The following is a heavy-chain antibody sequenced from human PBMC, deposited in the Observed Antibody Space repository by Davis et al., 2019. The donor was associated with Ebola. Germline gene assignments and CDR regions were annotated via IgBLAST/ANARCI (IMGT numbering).Heavy chain of an antibody. Sequence: PGGSLRLSCAASGFTFSGSAMHWVRQASGKGLEWVGRIRSIANSYATAYAASVKGRFTISRDDSKNTAYLQMNSLKTEDTAVYYCTVTVTTLDYWGQGTLVTVSS. CDR3: TVTVTTLDY. V-gene: IGHV3-73*01. CDR1: GFTFSGSA. J-gene: IGHJ4*02. D-gene: IGHD4-17*01. CDR2: IRSIANSYAT.